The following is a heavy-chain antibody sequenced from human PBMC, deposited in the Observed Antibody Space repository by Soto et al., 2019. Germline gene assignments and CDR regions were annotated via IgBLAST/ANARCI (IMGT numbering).Heavy chain of an antibody. CDR1: GFIFIRHY. CDR3: ARDAEYEVRRDCSTALDP. D-gene: IGHD2-21*02. V-gene: IGHV3-21*01. J-gene: IGHJ5*02. Sequence: SLSRLCAVSGFIFIRHYLICHRLAPGKSLEWVSSISSSSSYIYYADSVKGRFTIARGNAKNSLYLQMNSLRAEDTAVYYCARDAEYEVRRDCSTALDPCSEGTVHTVSS. CDR2: ISSSSSYI.